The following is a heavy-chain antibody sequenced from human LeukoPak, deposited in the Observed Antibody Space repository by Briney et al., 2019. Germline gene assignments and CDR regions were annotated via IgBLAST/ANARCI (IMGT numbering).Heavy chain of an antibody. CDR1: GYTFTKYD. D-gene: IGHD3-10*01. CDR3: ARDGWFGDLDAFDI. CDR2: ISTYNGNT. V-gene: IGHV1-18*01. J-gene: IGHJ3*02. Sequence: GASVKVSCKASGYTFTKYDISWVRQVPGQGLEWMGWISTYNGNTNHAQKLQGRVTLTTDTSTSTAYMELRSLRSDDTAVYYCARDGWFGDLDAFDIWGQGTMVIVSS.